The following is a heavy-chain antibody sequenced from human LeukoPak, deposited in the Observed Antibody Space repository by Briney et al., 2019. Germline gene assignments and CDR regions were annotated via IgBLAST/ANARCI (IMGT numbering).Heavy chain of an antibody. CDR1: GSTFSSYS. CDR3: ARARYSYGTVDY. D-gene: IGHD5-18*01. CDR2: ISSSSYI. V-gene: IGHV3-21*01. J-gene: IGHJ4*02. Sequence: GGSLRLSCAASGSTFSSYSMNWVRQAPGKGLEWVSSISSSSYIYYADSVKGRFTISRDNAKNSLYLQMNSLRAEDTAVYYCARARYSYGTVDYWGQGTLVTVSS.